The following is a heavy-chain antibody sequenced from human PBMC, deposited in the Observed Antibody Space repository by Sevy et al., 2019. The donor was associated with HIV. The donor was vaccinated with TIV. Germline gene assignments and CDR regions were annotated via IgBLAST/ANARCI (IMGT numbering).Heavy chain of an antibody. Sequence: GGSLRLSCAASGFAFYDYSMSWIRQAPGKGLEWVATFSFGCGKRNYADSVKGRFTISRDNSNNSFYLQMDNLRVEDTSLYYCAREGCTRPHDYWGQGTRVTVSS. CDR3: AREGCTRPHDY. CDR1: GFAFYDYS. V-gene: IGHV3-23*01. CDR2: FSFGCGKR. D-gene: IGHD2-8*01. J-gene: IGHJ4*02.